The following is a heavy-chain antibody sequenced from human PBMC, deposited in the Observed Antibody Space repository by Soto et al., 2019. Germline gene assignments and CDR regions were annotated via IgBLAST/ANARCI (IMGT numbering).Heavy chain of an antibody. CDR2: IYHSGST. CDR1: GYSISSGYY. Sequence: SETLSLTCTVSGYSISSGYYWGWIRQPPGKGLEWIGGIYHSGSTYYNPSLKSRVTISVDTSKNQFSLKLSSVTAADTAVYYCARDYDFWSGPSPNFDYWGQGTLVTVSS. J-gene: IGHJ4*02. CDR3: ARDYDFWSGPSPNFDY. D-gene: IGHD3-3*01. V-gene: IGHV4-38-2*02.